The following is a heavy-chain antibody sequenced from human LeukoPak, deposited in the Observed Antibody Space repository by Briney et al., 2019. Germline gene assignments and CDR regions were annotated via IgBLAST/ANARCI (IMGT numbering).Heavy chain of an antibody. CDR1: GGSFSGYY. D-gene: IGHD5-24*01. CDR2: INHSGST. V-gene: IGHV4-34*01. CDR3: ARGGRDGYNPMGY. Sequence: SETLSLTCAVYGGSFSGYYWSWIRQPPGKGLEWIGEINHSGSTNYNPSLKSRVTISVDTSKNQFSLKLSSVTATDTAVYYCARGGRDGYNPMGYWGQGTLVTVSS. J-gene: IGHJ4*02.